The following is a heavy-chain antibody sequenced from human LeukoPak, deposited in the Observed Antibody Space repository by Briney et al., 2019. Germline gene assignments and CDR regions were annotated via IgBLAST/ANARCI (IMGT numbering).Heavy chain of an antibody. CDR1: GYSFTSYW. V-gene: IGHV5-51*01. CDR3: ARREKYCSSSSCYEF. J-gene: IGHJ4*02. CDR2: IYPGDSDT. D-gene: IGHD2-2*01. Sequence: GESLQISCKGSGYSFTSYWIGWVRQMPGKGLEWMGIIYPGDSDTRYSPSFQGQVTTSADKSINTAYLQWSGLKASDTAMYFCARREKYCSSSSCYEFWGQGTLVTVSS.